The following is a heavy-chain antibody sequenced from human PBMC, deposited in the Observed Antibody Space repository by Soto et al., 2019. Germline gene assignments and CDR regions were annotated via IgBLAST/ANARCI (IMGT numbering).Heavy chain of an antibody. V-gene: IGHV5-51*01. CDR2: IYPGDSDT. CDR1: GYSFTSYW. D-gene: IGHD3-10*01. J-gene: IGHJ4*01. CDR3: ARSTNPFVGSGSSH. Sequence: GESLKLSCKASGYSFTSYWIVWVRQMPGKGLEWMGIIYPGDSDTRYSPSFQDQVTISADKSITTAYLQWSSLKASDTAIYYCARSTNPFVGSGSSHWGQGTLVTVSS.